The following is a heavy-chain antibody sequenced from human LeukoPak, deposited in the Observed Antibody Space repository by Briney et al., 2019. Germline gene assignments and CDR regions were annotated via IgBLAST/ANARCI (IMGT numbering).Heavy chain of an antibody. J-gene: IGHJ6*02. Sequence: GRSLRLSCAASGFTFSSYAMHWVRQAPGKGLEWVAAISYDGSNKYYADSVKGRFTISRDNSKNTLYLQMNSLRAEDTAVYYCARDKSGMDVWGQGTTVTVSS. V-gene: IGHV3-30-3*01. CDR1: GFTFSSYA. CDR3: ARDKSGMDV. CDR2: ISYDGSNK.